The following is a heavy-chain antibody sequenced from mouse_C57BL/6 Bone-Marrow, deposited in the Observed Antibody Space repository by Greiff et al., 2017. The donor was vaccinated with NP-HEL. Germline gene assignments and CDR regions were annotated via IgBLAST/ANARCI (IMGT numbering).Heavy chain of an antibody. V-gene: IGHV1-15*01. CDR3: TGFYDYDGRYWYFDV. CDR1: GYTFTDYE. Sequence: QVQLQQSGAELVRPGASVTLSCKASGYTFTDYEMHWVKQTPVHGLEWIGAIDPETGGTAYNQKFKGKAILTADKSSSTAYMELRSLTSEDSAVYYCTGFYDYDGRYWYFDVWGTGTTVTVSS. J-gene: IGHJ1*03. D-gene: IGHD2-4*01. CDR2: IDPETGGT.